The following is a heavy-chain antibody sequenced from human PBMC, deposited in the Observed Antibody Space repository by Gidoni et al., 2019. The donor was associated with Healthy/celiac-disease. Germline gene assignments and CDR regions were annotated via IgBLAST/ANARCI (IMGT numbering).Heavy chain of an antibody. CDR1: GYSFTSYW. D-gene: IGHD6-19*01. CDR2: IDPSDSYS. J-gene: IGHJ5*02. V-gene: IGHV5-10-1*03. CDR3: ARRSRGWISEGFDP. Sequence: EVQLVQSGAEVKKPGESLRISCKGSGYSFTSYWINWVRQMPGKGLEWMGRIDPSDSYSHYSPSFEGHVTFSAVQSMSTVYLQWSTLKASDTAIYYCARRSRGWISEGFDPWGQGTLVTVSS.